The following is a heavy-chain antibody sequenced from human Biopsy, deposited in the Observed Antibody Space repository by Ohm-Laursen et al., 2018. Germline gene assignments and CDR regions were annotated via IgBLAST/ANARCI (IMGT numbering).Heavy chain of an antibody. J-gene: IGHJ5*02. D-gene: IGHD2-2*01. Sequence: SETLSLTCAVYGGTYSGYYWSWIRQPPGKGLEWIGEVHHDGRANYNPSLKSRVTISGDMSKKQFSLKPSGVTAADTAVYYCARFIVPSLHCSNGVCPIRWFDPWGQGTLVTVFS. CDR1: GGTYSGYY. CDR3: ARFIVPSLHCSNGVCPIRWFDP. V-gene: IGHV4-34*01. CDR2: VHHDGRA.